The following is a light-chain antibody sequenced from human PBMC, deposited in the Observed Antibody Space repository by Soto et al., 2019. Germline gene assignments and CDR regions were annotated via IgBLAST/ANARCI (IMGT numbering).Light chain of an antibody. Sequence: DIQMTQSPSTLSASVGDRVTLTCRASQSVSDWSAWYQQKPGKAPKLLIYKASNLESGAPSRFSGSGSGTEFTLTISSLQPDDSATYYCQQYNTFPPYTFGQGTKLEI. J-gene: IGKJ2*01. CDR1: QSVSDW. CDR3: QQYNTFPPYT. CDR2: KAS. V-gene: IGKV1-5*03.